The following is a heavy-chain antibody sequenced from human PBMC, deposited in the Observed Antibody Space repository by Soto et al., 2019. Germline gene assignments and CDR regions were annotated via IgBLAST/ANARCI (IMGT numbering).Heavy chain of an antibody. D-gene: IGHD6-13*01. V-gene: IGHV3-21*01. CDR2: IRYTTTET. CDR1: GFTFSSHS. J-gene: IGHJ4*02. CDR3: ARDQGTAANLDY. Sequence: GGSLRLSCAASGFTFSSHSMNWVRQAPGKGLEWVSTIRYTTTETYYADSVKGRFSISRDNAKNSLYLQMNSLRVEDTAVYYCARDQGTAANLDYWGQGVQVTVSS.